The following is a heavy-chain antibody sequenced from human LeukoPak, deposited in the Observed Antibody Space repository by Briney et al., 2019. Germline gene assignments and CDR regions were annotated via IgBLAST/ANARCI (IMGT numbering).Heavy chain of an antibody. CDR1: GFTFSNYW. CDR2: INSDGSST. Sequence: GGSLRLSCAASGFTFSNYWMHWVRQAPGEGLVWVSRINSDGSSTTYADSVKGRFTISRDNAKNTLYLQMNSLRAEDTAVYYCARDYGRSRDYGMDVWGQGTTVTVSS. V-gene: IGHV3-74*01. D-gene: IGHD3-10*01. CDR3: ARDYGRSRDYGMDV. J-gene: IGHJ6*02.